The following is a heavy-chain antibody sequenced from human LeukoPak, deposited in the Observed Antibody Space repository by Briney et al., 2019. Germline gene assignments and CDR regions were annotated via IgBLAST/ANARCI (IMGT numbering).Heavy chain of an antibody. V-gene: IGHV1-2*02. CDR1: GYTFTGYY. Sequence: GASVKVSFKASGYTFTGYYMHWVRPAPGQGREWMGWINPNSGGTNYSQKFQGRVTMTRDTSISTAYMELSRLRSDDTAVYYCARVGVPAAIWFDPWGQGTLVTVSS. CDR2: INPNSGGT. D-gene: IGHD2-2*01. CDR3: ARVGVPAAIWFDP. J-gene: IGHJ5*02.